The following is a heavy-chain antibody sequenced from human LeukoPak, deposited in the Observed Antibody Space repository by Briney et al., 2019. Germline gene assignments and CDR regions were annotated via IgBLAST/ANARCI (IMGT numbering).Heavy chain of an antibody. CDR1: WFTFRSHN. J-gene: IGHJ1*01. Sequence: GGSLRLSCAASWFTFRSHNKNWVRPAPGEGVGGVSSISTSSSYIYYADSVKGRFTISRDNSKNTLYLQMNSLRAEDTAVYYCAKEIYGDSTGGRFQHWGQGTLVTVSS. V-gene: IGHV3-21*04. CDR3: AKEIYGDSTGGRFQH. D-gene: IGHD4-17*01. CDR2: ISTSSSYI.